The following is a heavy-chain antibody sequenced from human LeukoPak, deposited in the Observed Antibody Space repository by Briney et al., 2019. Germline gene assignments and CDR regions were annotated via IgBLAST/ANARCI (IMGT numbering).Heavy chain of an antibody. CDR2: IIPIYDAS. D-gene: IGHD2-21*02. CDR1: GGSFSSYA. Sequence: SVKVSCKTSGGSFSSYAFSWMRQAPGQGLEWMGRIIPIYDASDCAQMFQGRVSITTDESTNTVHMEVSSLTFADTAVYYCAREPLGCGGDCHFDYWGQGTLVTVSS. J-gene: IGHJ4*02. CDR3: AREPLGCGGDCHFDY. V-gene: IGHV1-69*05.